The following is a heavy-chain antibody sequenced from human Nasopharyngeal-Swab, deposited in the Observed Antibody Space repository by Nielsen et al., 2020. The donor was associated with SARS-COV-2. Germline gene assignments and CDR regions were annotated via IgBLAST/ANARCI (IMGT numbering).Heavy chain of an antibody. CDR2: IYYSGST. CDR3: ATDGGILNAFDI. V-gene: IGHV4-39*01. CDR1: GGSISSYY. D-gene: IGHD3-16*01. Sequence: SETLSLTCTVSGGSISSYYWGWIRQPPGKGLEWIGSIYYSGSTYYNPSLKSRVTISVDTSKNQFSLKLSSVTAADTAVYYCATDGGILNAFDIWGQGTMVTVSS. J-gene: IGHJ3*02.